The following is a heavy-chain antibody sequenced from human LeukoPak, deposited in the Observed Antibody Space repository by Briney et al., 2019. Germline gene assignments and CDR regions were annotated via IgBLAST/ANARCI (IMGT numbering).Heavy chain of an antibody. V-gene: IGHV4-59*08. CDR1: GGSISSYY. CDR2: IYYSGST. CDR3: ARHAKLLWFGELPPYFDY. J-gene: IGHJ4*02. D-gene: IGHD3-10*01. Sequence: SETLSLTCTVSGGSISSYYWSWIRQPPGKGLEWIGYIYYSGSTNYNPSLKSRVTISVDTSKNQFSLKLSSVTAAGTAVYYCARHAKLLWFGELPPYFDYWGQGTLVTVSS.